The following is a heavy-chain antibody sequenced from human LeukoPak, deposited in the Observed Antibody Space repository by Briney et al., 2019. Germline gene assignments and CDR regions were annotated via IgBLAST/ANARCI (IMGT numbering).Heavy chain of an antibody. CDR1: GYTFTSYG. Sequence: ASVKVSCKASGYTFTSYGISWVRQAPGQGLEWMGWISAYNGNTNYAQKLQGRVTMTTDTSTSTAYMELRSLRSDDTAVYYCAREVNDYGDYVADYWGQGTLVTVSS. CDR2: ISAYNGNT. V-gene: IGHV1-18*01. D-gene: IGHD4-17*01. CDR3: AREVNDYGDYVADY. J-gene: IGHJ4*02.